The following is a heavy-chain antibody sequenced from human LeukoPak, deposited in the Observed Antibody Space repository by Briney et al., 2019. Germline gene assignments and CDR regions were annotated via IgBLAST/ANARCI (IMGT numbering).Heavy chain of an antibody. CDR1: GFTFSSYA. Sequence: GGSLRLSCAASGFTFSSYAMHWVRQAPGKGLEWVAVISSDGSNKYYADSVKGRFTISRDSSKNTLYLQMNSLRGEDTAMYYCARAHSSSWHNFDYWGQGTLVTVSS. D-gene: IGHD6-13*01. CDR3: ARAHSSSWHNFDY. V-gene: IGHV3-30-3*01. CDR2: ISSDGSNK. J-gene: IGHJ4*02.